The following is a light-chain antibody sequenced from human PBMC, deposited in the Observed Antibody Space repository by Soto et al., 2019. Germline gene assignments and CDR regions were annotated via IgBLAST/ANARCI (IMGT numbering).Light chain of an antibody. Sequence: DIQITQSPSSLSASVGDRVTITCRSTQNISNYLNWYQQKPGKAPQVLIYAASSLQSGVPSRFSGSGSGTDFTLTISSLQPEDFATYYCQQSYSTPLTFGGGTNVDIK. CDR1: QNISNY. CDR3: QQSYSTPLT. CDR2: AAS. J-gene: IGKJ4*01. V-gene: IGKV1-39*01.